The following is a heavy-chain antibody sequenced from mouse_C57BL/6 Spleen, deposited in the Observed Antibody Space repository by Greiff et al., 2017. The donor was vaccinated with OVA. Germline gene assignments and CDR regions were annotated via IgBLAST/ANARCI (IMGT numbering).Heavy chain of an antibody. CDR2: INPNYGTT. CDR3: APGDYGSSYEAY. J-gene: IGHJ3*01. V-gene: IGHV1-39*01. Sequence: VQLKESGPELVKPGASVKISCKASGYSFTDYNMNWVKQSNGKSLEWIGVINPNYGTTSYNQKFKGKATLTVDQSSSTAYMQLNSLTSEDSAVYYCAPGDYGSSYEAYWGQGTLVTVSA. CDR1: GYSFTDYN. D-gene: IGHD1-1*01.